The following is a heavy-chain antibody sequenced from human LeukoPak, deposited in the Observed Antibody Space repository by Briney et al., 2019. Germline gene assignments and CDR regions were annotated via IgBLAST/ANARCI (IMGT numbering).Heavy chain of an antibody. D-gene: IGHD3-22*01. CDR3: ARHLYYYGSSGWDAFDI. V-gene: IGHV4-39*01. CDR1: GGSISSSSYY. Sequence: SETLSLTCTVSGGSISSSSYYWGWIRQPPGKGLEWIGSIYYSGSTYYNPSLMSRVTISVDTSKNQFSLKLSSVTAADTAVYYCARHLYYYGSSGWDAFDIWGQGTMVTVSS. CDR2: IYYSGST. J-gene: IGHJ3*02.